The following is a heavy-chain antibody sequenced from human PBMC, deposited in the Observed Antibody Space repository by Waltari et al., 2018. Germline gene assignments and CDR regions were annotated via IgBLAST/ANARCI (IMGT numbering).Heavy chain of an antibody. J-gene: IGHJ4*02. Sequence: QVQLQQWSAGLLKPSETLSLTCAVYAGYFSGYYWSWIRQPPGKGLEWIGEINHSGSTNYNPSLKSRVTISVDTSKNQFSLKLSSVTAADTAVYYCARGVGATRWRDFDYWGQGTLVTVSS. V-gene: IGHV4-34*01. CDR1: AGYFSGYY. D-gene: IGHD1-26*01. CDR3: ARGVGATRWRDFDY. CDR2: INHSGST.